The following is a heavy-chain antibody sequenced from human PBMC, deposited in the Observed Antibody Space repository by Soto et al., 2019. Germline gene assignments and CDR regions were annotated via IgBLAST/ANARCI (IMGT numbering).Heavy chain of an antibody. CDR2: IIPIFGTA. CDR3: AREVVPLTSGYDSGGMDV. Sequence: SVKVSFKASGGTFSSYAIRGVRQAPGQGLEWMGGIIPIFGTANYAQKFQGRVTIIADEYTSTAYMEQSSLRTEDTAVYYCAREVVPLTSGYDSGGMDVWGQGTTVTVSS. CDR1: GGTFSSYA. J-gene: IGHJ6*02. V-gene: IGHV1-69*13. D-gene: IGHD5-12*01.